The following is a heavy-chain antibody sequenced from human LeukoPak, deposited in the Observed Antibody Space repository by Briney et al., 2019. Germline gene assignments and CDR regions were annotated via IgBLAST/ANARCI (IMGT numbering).Heavy chain of an antibody. CDR1: GFTFSSYG. D-gene: IGHD2-2*01. CDR2: ISYDGSNK. Sequence: GGSLRLSCAASGFTFSSYGMHWVRQAPGKGLEWVAVISYDGSNKYYADSVKGRFTISRDNSKNTLYLQMNSLRAEDTAVYFCARSLKVSAALDVFDIWGQGTMVTVSS. V-gene: IGHV3-30*03. CDR3: ARSLKVSAALDVFDI. J-gene: IGHJ3*02.